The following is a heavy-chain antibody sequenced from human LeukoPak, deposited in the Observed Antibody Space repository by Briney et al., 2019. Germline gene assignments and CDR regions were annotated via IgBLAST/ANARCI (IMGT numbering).Heavy chain of an antibody. CDR3: AKDRSIGTYYTFDH. CDR2: ISGSGLMT. D-gene: IGHD1-26*01. Sequence: GGSLRLSCAASGFTFSDYAMTWVRQAPGKGLEWVATISGSGLMTYYADSVKGRFTVSGDNSKNTLYLQMSSLTAADTAVYYCAKDRSIGTYYTFDHWGQGTLVTVSS. CDR1: GFTFSDYA. J-gene: IGHJ4*02. V-gene: IGHV3-23*01.